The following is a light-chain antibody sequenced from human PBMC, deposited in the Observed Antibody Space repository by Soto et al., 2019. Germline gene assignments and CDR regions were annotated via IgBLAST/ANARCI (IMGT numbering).Light chain of an antibody. Sequence: EIVMTQSPATLSVSPGERATLSCRASQSVNRNLAWYQQKPGQAPRLLIYDASTRATGIPARFSGSGSGAEFTLSISSLQSDDFAFYYCQQYENWAYTFGQGTKLQIK. J-gene: IGKJ2*01. CDR3: QQYENWAYT. CDR1: QSVNRN. V-gene: IGKV3-15*01. CDR2: DAS.